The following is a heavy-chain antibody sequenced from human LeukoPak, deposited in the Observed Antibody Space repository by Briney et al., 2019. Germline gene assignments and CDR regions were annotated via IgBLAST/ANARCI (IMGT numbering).Heavy chain of an antibody. Sequence: PGGSLRLSCAASGFTFSNYAMNWVRQAPGKGLEWVSAISGGGGSTYYADSVKGRFTISRDNSKNTLYLQMNSLRAEDTAVYYCAKDQAVWGYWGQGTLVTVSS. V-gene: IGHV3-23*01. CDR3: AKDQAVWGY. J-gene: IGHJ4*02. D-gene: IGHD3-16*01. CDR2: ISGGGGST. CDR1: GFTFSNYA.